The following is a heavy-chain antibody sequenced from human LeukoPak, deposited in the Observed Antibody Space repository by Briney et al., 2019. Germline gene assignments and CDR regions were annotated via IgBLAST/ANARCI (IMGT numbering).Heavy chain of an antibody. CDR1: GFTFSSYW. D-gene: IGHD1-7*01. J-gene: IGHJ4*02. V-gene: IGHV3-7*01. CDR2: IKQDGSEK. CDR3: ARGKLKDY. Sequence: PGGSLRLSCAASGFTFSSYWVSWVRQAPGKGLEWVANIKQDGSEKYYVDSVKGRFTISRDNAKNSLYLQMNSLRAEDTAVYYCARGKLKDYWGQGTLVTVSS.